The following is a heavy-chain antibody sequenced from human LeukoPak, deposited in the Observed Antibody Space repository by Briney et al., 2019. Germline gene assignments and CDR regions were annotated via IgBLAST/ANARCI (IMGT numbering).Heavy chain of an antibody. Sequence: PSETLSLTCTVSGGSISTYYWSWIRQPPGKGLEWIGYISYSGSTNYNPSLTSRVTISVDTSKNQFSLKLSSVTAADTAVYYCARVRPGYYDSSGYYYSYYFDYWGQGTLVTVSS. J-gene: IGHJ4*02. CDR3: ARVRPGYYDSSGYYYSYYFDY. D-gene: IGHD3-22*01. CDR1: GGSISTYY. V-gene: IGHV4-59*12. CDR2: ISYSGST.